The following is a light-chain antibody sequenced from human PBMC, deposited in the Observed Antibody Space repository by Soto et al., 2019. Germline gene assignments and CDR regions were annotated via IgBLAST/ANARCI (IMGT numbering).Light chain of an antibody. CDR3: QQDGSSPWT. CDR1: QSVSSSY. V-gene: IGKV3-20*01. Sequence: ESVLTQSPGTLSLSQRERGTLSCRASQSVSSSYLAWYQQKPGQAPRLLIYGASSRATGIPDRFSGSGSGTDFTLTISRLEPEDFAVYYCQQDGSSPWTFGQGTKVDIK. J-gene: IGKJ1*01. CDR2: GAS.